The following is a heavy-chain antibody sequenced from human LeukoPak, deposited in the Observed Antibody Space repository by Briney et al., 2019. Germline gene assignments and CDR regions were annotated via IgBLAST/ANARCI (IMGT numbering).Heavy chain of an antibody. J-gene: IGHJ4*02. CDR3: AKPSTNRIAARFDY. Sequence: PGGSLRLSCAASGFTFSSYGMHWVRQAPGKGLEWVAFIRYDGSNKYYADSVKGRFTISRDNSKNTLYLQMNGLRAEDTAVYYCAKPSTNRIAARFDYWGQGTLVTVSS. V-gene: IGHV3-30*02. D-gene: IGHD6-6*01. CDR1: GFTFSSYG. CDR2: IRYDGSNK.